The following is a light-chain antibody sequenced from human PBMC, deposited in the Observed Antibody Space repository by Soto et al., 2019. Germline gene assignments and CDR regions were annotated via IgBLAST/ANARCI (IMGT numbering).Light chain of an antibody. J-gene: IGLJ3*02. Sequence: QSALTQPPSPSGSPGQSVTISCTGTSSDVGAYKYVSWYQQYPGKAPKLMIYEVSKRPSGVPDRFSGAKSGNTASLTVSGLQAEDEADYSCTSYVGSNIWVFGGGTKVTVL. CDR2: EVS. V-gene: IGLV2-8*01. CDR3: TSYVGSNIWV. CDR1: SSDVGAYKY.